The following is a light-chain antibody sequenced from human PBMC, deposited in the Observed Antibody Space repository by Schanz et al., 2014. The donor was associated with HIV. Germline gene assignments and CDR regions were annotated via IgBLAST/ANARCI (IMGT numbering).Light chain of an antibody. CDR1: ISTIASRT. V-gene: IGLV1-44*01. Sequence: QSLLTQPPSASGTPGQTVTISCSGSISTIASRTVDWYQHLPGTAPRLLIHNDDRRPSGVPERFSASKSGTSASLVISGLQSDDEDDYYCATWDISLNGPVFGGGTKLTVL. CDR2: NDD. CDR3: ATWDISLNGPV. J-gene: IGLJ2*01.